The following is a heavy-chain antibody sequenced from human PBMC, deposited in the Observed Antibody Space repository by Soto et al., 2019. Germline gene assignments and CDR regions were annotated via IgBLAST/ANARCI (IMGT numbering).Heavy chain of an antibody. D-gene: IGHD5-12*01. V-gene: IGHV5-51*01. J-gene: IGHJ6*02. CDR2: IYPGDSDT. CDR3: ARRDRSGYDPYYHYGMDV. CDR1: GYSFTSYW. Sequence: GESLKISCKGSGYSFTSYWIGWVRQMPGKGLEWMGIIYPGDSDTRYSPSFQGQVTISADKSISTAYLQWSSLKASDTAMYYCARRDRSGYDPYYHYGMDVWGQGTTVTVSS.